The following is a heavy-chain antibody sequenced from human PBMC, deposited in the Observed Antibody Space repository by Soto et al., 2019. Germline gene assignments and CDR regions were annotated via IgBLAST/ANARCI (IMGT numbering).Heavy chain of an antibody. CDR2: INPNSGGT. V-gene: IGHV1-2*02. D-gene: IGHD3-3*01. CDR1: GYTFTGYY. CDR3: ARAELRVLEWPWVYP. J-gene: IGHJ5*02. Sequence: ASVKVSCKASGYTFTGYYMHWVRQAPGQGLEWMGWINPNSGGTNYAQKFQGRVTMTRDTSISTAYMELSRLRADDTAVYYCARAELRVLEWPWVYPWGQGTLVTV.